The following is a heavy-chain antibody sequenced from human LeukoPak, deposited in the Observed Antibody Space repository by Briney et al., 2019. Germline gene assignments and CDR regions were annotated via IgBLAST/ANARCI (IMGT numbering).Heavy chain of an antibody. Sequence: ASVKVSCKASGGTFSSYAISSVRQAPGQGLEWMGGIIPILGIANYAQKFQGRVTITADKSTSTAYMELSSLRSEDTAVYYCARGVVVAASLDYWGQGTLVTASS. D-gene: IGHD2-15*01. J-gene: IGHJ4*02. V-gene: IGHV1-69*10. CDR3: ARGVVVAASLDY. CDR2: IIPILGIA. CDR1: GGTFSSYA.